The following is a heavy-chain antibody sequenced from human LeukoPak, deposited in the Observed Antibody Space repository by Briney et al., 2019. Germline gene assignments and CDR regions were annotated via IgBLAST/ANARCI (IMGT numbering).Heavy chain of an antibody. CDR3: ARCSSASCKFDY. D-gene: IGHD2-2*01. Sequence: GGSLRLSCAASGFTFSDYYMSWLRQAPGKGLEWVSYISSSGSTTYYADSVKGRFTISRDNAKNSLYLQMNSLRAEDTAVYYCARCSSASCKFDYWGQGTLVTVSS. CDR1: GFTFSDYY. CDR2: ISSSGSTT. J-gene: IGHJ4*02. V-gene: IGHV3-11*04.